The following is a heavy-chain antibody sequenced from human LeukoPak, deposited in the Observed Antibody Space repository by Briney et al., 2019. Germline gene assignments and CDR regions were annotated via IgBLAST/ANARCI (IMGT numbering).Heavy chain of an antibody. CDR2: ISHDGSNR. V-gene: IGHV3-30*03. J-gene: IGHJ4*02. CDR3: VRGAYSSSWLNFDY. D-gene: IGHD6-13*01. Sequence: PGGSLRLSCAASGFTFSSYGMHWVRQAPGKGLEWVAVISHDGSNRYYADSVKGRFTISRDTSKNTLYLQMNSLRAEDTAVYYCVRGAYSSSWLNFDYWGQGTLVTVSS. CDR1: GFTFSSYG.